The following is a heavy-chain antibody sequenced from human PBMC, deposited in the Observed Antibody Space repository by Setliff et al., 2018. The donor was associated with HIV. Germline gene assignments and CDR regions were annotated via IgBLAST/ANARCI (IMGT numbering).Heavy chain of an antibody. D-gene: IGHD3-9*01. CDR1: GFTSSSFS. CDR2: VNSDGRST. CDR3: ARGDQTGYYTTYYYYMDL. J-gene: IGHJ6*03. V-gene: IGHV3-74*01. Sequence: QPGGSLRLSCAASGFTSSSFSMYWVRQAPGKGLVWVSRVNSDGRSTNYADSVKGRFTMSRDNAKNTLHLQMNSLRAEDTALYYCARGDQTGYYTTYYYYMDLWGKGTTVTVSS.